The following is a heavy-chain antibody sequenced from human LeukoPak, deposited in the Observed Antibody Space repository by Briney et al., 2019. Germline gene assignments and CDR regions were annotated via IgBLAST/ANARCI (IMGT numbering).Heavy chain of an antibody. CDR2: INPNSGGT. V-gene: IGHV1-2*02. J-gene: IGHJ4*02. Sequence: ASVKVSCKASGYTFTSYDINWVRQATGQGLEWMGWINPNSGGTNYAQKFQGRVTMTRDTSISTAYMELSRLRSDDTAVYYCARWSDYGDDNLDYWGQGTLVTVSS. D-gene: IGHD4-17*01. CDR1: GYTFTSYD. CDR3: ARWSDYGDDNLDY.